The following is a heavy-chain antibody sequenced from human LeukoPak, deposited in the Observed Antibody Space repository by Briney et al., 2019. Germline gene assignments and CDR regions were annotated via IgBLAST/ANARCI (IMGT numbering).Heavy chain of an antibody. V-gene: IGHV3-64D*06. J-gene: IGHJ4*02. D-gene: IGHD1-26*01. Sequence: GGSLRLSCSASGFTFGAYFMHWVRQAPGKGLQYVSSISSNEYDTYYADSVKGRFTISRDNSKNTLFLQMNNLRPEDTAVYHCVKDHNGTWSFDYWGQGTLVTVSS. CDR2: ISSNEYDT. CDR1: GFTFGAYF. CDR3: VKDHNGTWSFDY.